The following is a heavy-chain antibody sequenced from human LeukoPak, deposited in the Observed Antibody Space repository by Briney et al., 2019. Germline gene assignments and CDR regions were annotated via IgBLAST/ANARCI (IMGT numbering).Heavy chain of an antibody. Sequence: AGGSLRLSCAASGFTFSSIAMSWVRQAPGKGLELVSSISRSSVYTYYADSMKGRFTVARDNAKNPLYMQINSLRAKDTAVYYCAKDAPIYSDSSGTTPHDAFDIWGQGTMVTVSS. CDR2: ISRSSVYT. D-gene: IGHD3-22*01. J-gene: IGHJ3*02. V-gene: IGHV3-21*04. CDR1: GFTFSSIA. CDR3: AKDAPIYSDSSGTTPHDAFDI.